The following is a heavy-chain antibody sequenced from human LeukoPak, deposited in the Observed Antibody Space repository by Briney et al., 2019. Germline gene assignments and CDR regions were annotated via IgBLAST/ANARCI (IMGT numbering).Heavy chain of an antibody. D-gene: IGHD4-23*01. J-gene: IGHJ4*02. CDR2: ISNSGGSI. Sequence: SGGSLRLSCAASGFSFSDYYMTWIRQAPGKGLECISFISNSGGSIYYADSVKGRFTISRDNTKKSLYLQMNSLRAEDTAVYYCARDRSNSYFDYWGQGALVTDSS. CDR1: GFSFSDYY. V-gene: IGHV3-11*04. CDR3: ARDRSNSYFDY.